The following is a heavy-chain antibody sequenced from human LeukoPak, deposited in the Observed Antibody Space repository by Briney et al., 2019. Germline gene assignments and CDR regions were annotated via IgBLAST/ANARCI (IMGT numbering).Heavy chain of an antibody. J-gene: IGHJ4*02. CDR1: GGTFSSYA. CDR3: ARDRSSGYYNRGDFDY. V-gene: IGHV1-69*04. D-gene: IGHD3-22*01. CDR2: IIPILGIA. Sequence: SVKVSCKASGGTFSSYAISWVRQAPGQGLEWMGRIIPILGIANYAQKFQGRVTITADKSTSTAYMELSSLRSEDTAVYYCARDRSSGYYNRGDFDYWGQGTLVTVSS.